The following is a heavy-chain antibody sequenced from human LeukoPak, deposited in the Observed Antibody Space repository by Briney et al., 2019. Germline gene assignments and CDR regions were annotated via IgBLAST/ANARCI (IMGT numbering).Heavy chain of an antibody. CDR2: IRGDGVTT. D-gene: IGHD3-22*01. CDR1: GFTFSSHG. J-gene: IGHJ4*02. V-gene: IGHV3-23*01. Sequence: GTLRLSCAASGFTFSSHGMDWVRQAPGKGLEWVSGIRGDGVTTYYADSVKGRFTISRDNSKNSLNLQMNSLRAEDTAVYYCAREPYYYDSSGYSVDYWGQGTLVTVSS. CDR3: AREPYYYDSSGYSVDY.